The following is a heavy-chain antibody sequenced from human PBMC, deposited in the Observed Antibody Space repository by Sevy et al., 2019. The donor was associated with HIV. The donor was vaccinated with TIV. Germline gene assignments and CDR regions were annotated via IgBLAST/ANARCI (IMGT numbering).Heavy chain of an antibody. D-gene: IGHD2-15*01. CDR1: GFTFSSYA. Sequence: GGSLRLSCAASGFTFSSYAMHWVRQAPGKGLEYVSAISSNGGSTYYADSVKGRFTISRDNSKNTLYLQMGSLRAEDMAVYYCARGFGYCSGGRCGGDAFDIWGQGTMVTVSS. V-gene: IGHV3-64*02. CDR2: ISSNGGST. CDR3: ARGFGYCSGGRCGGDAFDI. J-gene: IGHJ3*02.